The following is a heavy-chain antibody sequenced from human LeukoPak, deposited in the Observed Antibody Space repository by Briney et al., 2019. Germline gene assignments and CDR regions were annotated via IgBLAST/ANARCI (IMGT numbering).Heavy chain of an antibody. J-gene: IGHJ4*02. CDR3: ARYDYVWGSSKKGDY. CDR2: INPNSGGT. D-gene: IGHD3-16*01. CDR1: GYTFTGYY. Sequence: ASVKVSCKASGYTFTGYYMHWVRQAPGQGLEWMGWINPNSGGTNYAQKFQGRVTMTRDTSISTAYMELSRLRSDDTAVYYCARYDYVWGSSKKGDYWGQGTLVTVSS. V-gene: IGHV1-2*02.